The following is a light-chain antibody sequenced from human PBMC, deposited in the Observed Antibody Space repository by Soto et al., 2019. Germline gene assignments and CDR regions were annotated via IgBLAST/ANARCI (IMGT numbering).Light chain of an antibody. CDR3: ATWDDTMNGRV. CDR2: SDN. CDR1: SSNIGSNS. V-gene: IGLV1-44*01. Sequence: QSVLTQPPSASGTPGQRVTISCSGRSSNIGSNSVNWYHQVAGTAPKLLIHSDNQRPSGVADRFSGSKSGTSASPATSGLQSGDEADYYRATWDDTMNGRVFGGGTKVTVL. J-gene: IGLJ1*01.